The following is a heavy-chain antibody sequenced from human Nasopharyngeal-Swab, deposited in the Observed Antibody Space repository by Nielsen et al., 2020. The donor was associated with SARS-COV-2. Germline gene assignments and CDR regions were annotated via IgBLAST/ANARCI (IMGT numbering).Heavy chain of an antibody. CDR2: ISWNSGSI. CDR1: GFTFDDYA. J-gene: IGHJ5*02. V-gene: IGHV3-9*01. CDR3: ARDNSGGTSVGFDP. D-gene: IGHD2-15*01. Sequence: SLKISCAASGFTFDDYAMHWVRQAPGKGLEWVSGISWNSGSIGYADSVKGRFTISRDNAKNSLYLQMNSLRAEDTALYYCARDNSGGTSVGFDPWGQGTLVTVSS.